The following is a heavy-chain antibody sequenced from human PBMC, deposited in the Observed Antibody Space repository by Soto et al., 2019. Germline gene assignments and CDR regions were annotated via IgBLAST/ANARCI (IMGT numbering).Heavy chain of an antibody. CDR3: ASRKSYYASGTDH. CDR1: RDSINSADYY. D-gene: IGHD3-10*01. J-gene: IGHJ4*02. Sequence: SETLSLTCTVSRDSINSADYYWNWIRQTPGKGLEWIGHIYYSGTTDYNPSLKSRVTISLDTSKNQFTLRLNSVTAADTAIYYCASRKSYYASGTDHWGQGTLVTVSS. V-gene: IGHV4-30-4*01. CDR2: IYYSGTT.